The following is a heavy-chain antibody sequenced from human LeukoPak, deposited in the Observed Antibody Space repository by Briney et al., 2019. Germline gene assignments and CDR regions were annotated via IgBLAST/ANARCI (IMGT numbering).Heavy chain of an antibody. V-gene: IGHV1-2*02. CDR1: GYTFTGYY. J-gene: IGHJ4*02. CDR2: INPNSGGT. D-gene: IGHD2-2*01. CDR3: ARGVSRVVPAASDDY. Sequence: GASVKVSCKASGYTFTGYYMHWVRQAPGQGHEWMGWINPNSGGTNYAQKFQGRVTMTRDTSISTAYMELSRLRSDDTAVYYCARGVSRVVPAASDDYWGQGTLVTVSS.